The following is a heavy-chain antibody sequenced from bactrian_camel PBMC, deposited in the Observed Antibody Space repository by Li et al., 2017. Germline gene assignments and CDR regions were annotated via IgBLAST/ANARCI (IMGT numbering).Heavy chain of an antibody. Sequence: VQLVESGGGSVQSGGSLRLSCAASEFTSTTCCITWFRQAPGKEREGVAALSRLHGSTEYADSVKGRFTISRDNAKNTLCLQMNSLETEDTGVYYCAAGLFGYIDTQSGIWGQGTQVTVS. D-gene: IGHD1*01. J-gene: IGHJ4*01. CDR1: EFTSTTCC. CDR2: LSRLHGST. CDR3: AAGLFGYIDTQSGI. V-gene: IGHV3S31*01.